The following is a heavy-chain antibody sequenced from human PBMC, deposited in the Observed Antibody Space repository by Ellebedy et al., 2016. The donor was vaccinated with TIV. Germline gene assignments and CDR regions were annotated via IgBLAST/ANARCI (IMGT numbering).Heavy chain of an antibody. CDR1: GLAVSANY. CDR2: IYTDGRP. CDR3: SKVATLPTGWVPFDS. J-gene: IGHJ4*02. D-gene: IGHD6-19*01. V-gene: IGHV3-53*01. Sequence: GGSLRLXCAASGLAVSANYMSWVRQAPGRGLEWVANIYTDGRPHYADYVKGRFTISRDNSANTVSLQMNSLRADDTAVYYCSKVATLPTGWVPFDSWGQGIQVTVSS.